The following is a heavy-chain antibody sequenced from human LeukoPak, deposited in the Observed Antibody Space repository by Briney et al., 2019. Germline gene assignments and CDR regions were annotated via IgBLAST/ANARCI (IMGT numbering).Heavy chain of an antibody. J-gene: IGHJ4*02. CDR1: GFTFSSYD. D-gene: IGHD2-21*01. CDR2: ISYDGSNK. CDR3: ANSHMFDY. V-gene: IGHV3-30*18. Sequence: GRSLRLSCAASGFTFSSYDMHWVRQAPGKGLEWVAVISYDGSNKYYADSVKGRFTISRDNSKNTLYLQMNSLRAEDTAVYYCANSHMFDYWGQGTLVTVSS.